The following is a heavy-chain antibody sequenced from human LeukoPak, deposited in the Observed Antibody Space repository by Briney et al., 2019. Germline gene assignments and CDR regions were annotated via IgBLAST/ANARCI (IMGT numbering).Heavy chain of an antibody. D-gene: IGHD6-19*01. CDR3: ARARSGWYLGQFDY. Sequence: PGRSLRLSCAASGFPFSSYAMHWVRQAPGKGLEWVAVISYDGSNKYYADSVKGRFTISRDNSKNTLYLQMNSLRAEDTAVYYCARARSGWYLGQFDYWGREPWSPSPQ. J-gene: IGHJ4*02. CDR2: ISYDGSNK. V-gene: IGHV3-30*04. CDR1: GFPFSSYA.